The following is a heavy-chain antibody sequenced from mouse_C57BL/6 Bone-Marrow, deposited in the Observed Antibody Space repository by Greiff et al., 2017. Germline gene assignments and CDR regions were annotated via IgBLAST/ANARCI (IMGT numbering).Heavy chain of an antibody. CDR2: IRLKSDNYAT. CDR3: TGGEDDYDLFDY. Sequence: EVMLVESGGGLVQPGGSMKLSCVASGFTFSNYWMNWVRQSPEKGLEWVAQIRLKSDNYATHYAESVKGRFTISRDDSKSSVYLQMNNLRAEDTGIYYCTGGEDDYDLFDYWGQGTTLTVSS. J-gene: IGHJ2*01. CDR1: GFTFSNYW. V-gene: IGHV6-3*01. D-gene: IGHD2-4*01.